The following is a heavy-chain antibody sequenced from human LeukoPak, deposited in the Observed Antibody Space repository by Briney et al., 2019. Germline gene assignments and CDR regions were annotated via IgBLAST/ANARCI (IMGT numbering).Heavy chain of an antibody. D-gene: IGHD3-16*01. Sequence: PSETLSLTCAVYGGSFSGYYWSWIRQPPGKGLEWIGYIYYSGSTYYNPSLKSRVTISVDTSKNQFSLKLSSVTAADTAVYYCARFYYYYYGMDVWGQGTTVTVSS. CDR1: GGSFSGYY. J-gene: IGHJ6*02. CDR3: ARFYYYYYGMDV. CDR2: IYYSGST. V-gene: IGHV4-30-4*01.